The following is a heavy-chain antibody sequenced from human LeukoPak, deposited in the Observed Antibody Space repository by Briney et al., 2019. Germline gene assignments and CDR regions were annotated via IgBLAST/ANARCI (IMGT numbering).Heavy chain of an antibody. Sequence: ASVKVSCKASGYTFTGYYMHWVRQAPGQGLEWMGIIDPSGGSTSYAQKFQGRVTMTRDTSTSTVYMELSSLRSEDTAVYYCARVGRLGGDYYYGMDVWGQGTTVTVSS. CDR2: IDPSGGST. CDR1: GYTFTGYY. D-gene: IGHD1-26*01. V-gene: IGHV1-46*01. CDR3: ARVGRLGGDYYYGMDV. J-gene: IGHJ6*02.